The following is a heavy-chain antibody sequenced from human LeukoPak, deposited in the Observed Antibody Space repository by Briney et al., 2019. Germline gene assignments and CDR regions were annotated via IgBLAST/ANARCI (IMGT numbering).Heavy chain of an antibody. D-gene: IGHD6-19*01. J-gene: IGHJ4*02. CDR3: AREVRSGWYYFDY. V-gene: IGHV4-39*02. Sequence: SETLSLTCTVSGGSISSSSYYWGWIRQPPGKGLEWIGSIYYSGSTYYNPSLKSRVTISVDTSKNQFSLNLSSVTAADTAVYYCAREVRSGWYYFDYWGQGTLVTVSS. CDR1: GGSISSSSYY. CDR2: IYYSGST.